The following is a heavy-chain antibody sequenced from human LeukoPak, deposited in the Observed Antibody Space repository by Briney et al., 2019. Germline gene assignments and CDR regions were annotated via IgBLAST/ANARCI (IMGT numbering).Heavy chain of an antibody. CDR3: AKGWDELDY. Sequence: GGSLRLSCAASGFTFSSYGMSWVRQAPGRGLEWVSAISGSGGSTYYADSVKGRFSISRDNSKNTLYLQMNSLRAEDTAVYYCAKGWDELDYWGQGTLVTVSS. J-gene: IGHJ4*02. V-gene: IGHV3-23*01. D-gene: IGHD1-26*01. CDR1: GFTFSSYG. CDR2: ISGSGGST.